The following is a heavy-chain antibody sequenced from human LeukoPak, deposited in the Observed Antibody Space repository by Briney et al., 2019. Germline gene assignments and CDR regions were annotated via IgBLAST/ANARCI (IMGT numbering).Heavy chain of an antibody. V-gene: IGHV1-69*01. CDR2: IIPIFGTA. CDR3: ARSADILTGYYVT. D-gene: IGHD3-9*01. Sequence: SVKVSCKASGGTFSSYAISWVRQAPGQGLEWMGGIIPIFGTANYAQKFQGRVTITADESTSTAHMELSSLRSEDTAVYYCARSADILTGYYVTWGQGTLVTVSS. J-gene: IGHJ4*02. CDR1: GGTFSSYA.